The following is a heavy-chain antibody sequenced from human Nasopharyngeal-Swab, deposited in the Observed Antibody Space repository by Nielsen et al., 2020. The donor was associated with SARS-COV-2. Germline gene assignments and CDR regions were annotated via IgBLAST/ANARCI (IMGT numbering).Heavy chain of an antibody. D-gene: IGHD6-13*01. CDR3: ASVGSSSWYQSWFDP. J-gene: IGHJ5*02. Sequence: WIRQPPGKGLEWIGEINHSGSTNYNPSLKSRVTISVDTSKNQFSLKLSSVTAADTAVYYCASVGSSSWYQSWFDPWGQGTLVTVSS. V-gene: IGHV4-34*01. CDR2: INHSGST.